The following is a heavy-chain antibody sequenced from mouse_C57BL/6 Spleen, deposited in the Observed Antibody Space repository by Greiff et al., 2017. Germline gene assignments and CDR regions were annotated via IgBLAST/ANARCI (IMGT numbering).Heavy chain of an antibody. Sequence: QVQLQQPGTELVKPGASVKLSCKASGYTFTSYWMHWVKQRPGQGLEWIGNINPSNGGTNYNEKFKSKATLTVDKSSSTAYMRLSSLTSEDSAVYYCARTSYGYDRVYAMDYWGQGTSVTVSS. CDR1: GYTFTSYW. CDR3: ARTSYGYDRVYAMDY. J-gene: IGHJ4*01. CDR2: INPSNGGT. V-gene: IGHV1-53*01. D-gene: IGHD2-9*01.